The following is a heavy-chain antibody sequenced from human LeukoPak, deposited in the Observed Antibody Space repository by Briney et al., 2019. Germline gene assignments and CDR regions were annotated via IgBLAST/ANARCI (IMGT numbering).Heavy chain of an antibody. V-gene: IGHV3-30*02. CDR3: ARAGSFRFDY. J-gene: IGHJ4*02. D-gene: IGHD3-16*02. Sequence: GGSLRLSCAASGFTFSSYGMHWVRQAPGKGLEWVAFIRYDGSNKYYADSVKGRFTISRDNSKNTLYLQMNSLRAEDTAVYYCARAGSFRFDYWGQGTLLTVSS. CDR2: IRYDGSNK. CDR1: GFTFSSYG.